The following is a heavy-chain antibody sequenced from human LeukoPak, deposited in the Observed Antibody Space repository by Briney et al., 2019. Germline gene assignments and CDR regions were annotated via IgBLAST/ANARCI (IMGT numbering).Heavy chain of an antibody. Sequence: AGGSLRLSCAASGFTFSSYWMSWVRQGPGKGLMWVSRLNEDGSTADYADSVKGRFTMSRDNAKGKVFLEMRGLTVEDTTIYFCVRERIYYSDLAYKERENFDPWGRGTLVTVSS. J-gene: IGHJ5*02. CDR1: GFTFSSYW. CDR2: LNEDGSTA. CDR3: VRERIYYSDLAYKERENFDP. D-gene: IGHD1-26*01. V-gene: IGHV3-74*01.